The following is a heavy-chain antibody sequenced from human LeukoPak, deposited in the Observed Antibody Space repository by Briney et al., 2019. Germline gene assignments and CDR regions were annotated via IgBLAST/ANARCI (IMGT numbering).Heavy chain of an antibody. CDR3: ARQLVVPAVMKGYYYYYGMDV. CDR1: GDSISSSDTYY. CDR2: IYHSGST. Sequence: SETLSLTCTVSGDSISSSDTYYWGWIRQPPGRGLEWIGSIYHSGSTYYNPSLKSRVTISVDTSNNQFSLRLTSVTAADTAVYYCARQLVVPAVMKGYYYYYGMDVWGQGTTVTVSS. V-gene: IGHV4-39*01. D-gene: IGHD2-2*01. J-gene: IGHJ6*02.